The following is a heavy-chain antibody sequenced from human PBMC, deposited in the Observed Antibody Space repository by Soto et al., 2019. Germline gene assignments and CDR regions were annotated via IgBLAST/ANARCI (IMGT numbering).Heavy chain of an antibody. J-gene: IGHJ4*02. V-gene: IGHV3-30-3*01. CDR1: GFTFSSYA. Sequence: GGSLRLSCAASGFTFSSYAMHWVRQAPGKGLEWVAVISYDGSNKYYADSVKGRFTISRDNSKNTLYLQMNSLKASDTAMYYCARLDDSSSPTLLGYWGQGTLVTVSS. CDR2: ISYDGSNK. D-gene: IGHD6-6*01. CDR3: ARLDDSSSPTLLGY.